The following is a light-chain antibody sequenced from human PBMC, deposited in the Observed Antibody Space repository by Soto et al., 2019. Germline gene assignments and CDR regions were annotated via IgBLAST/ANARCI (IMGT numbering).Light chain of an antibody. CDR1: QSISSD. J-gene: IGKJ2*01. V-gene: IGKV3-15*01. CDR2: GAF. CDR3: QQYNIWPPL. Sequence: EMVMTQSPATLSVSPGERATLTCRASQSISSDLAWYQQKPGQAPRLLIYGAFSRATGIPARFSGSGSGTEFTLAISSLQSEDFAVYFCQQYNIWPPLFGQGTKLEIK.